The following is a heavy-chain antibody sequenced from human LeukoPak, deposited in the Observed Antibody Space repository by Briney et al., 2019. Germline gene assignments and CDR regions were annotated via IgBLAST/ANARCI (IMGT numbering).Heavy chain of an antibody. D-gene: IGHD2-15*01. CDR2: ISSSGSTM. CDR1: GFTFSDYY. J-gene: IGHJ4*02. V-gene: IGHV3-11*01. CDR3: ARDCSGGSCYFFY. Sequence: GGSLRLSCAASGFTFSDYYMSWIRQAPGKGLEWVSYISSSGSTMYYADSVKGRFTISRDNAKNSLYLQMNSLRAEDTAVYYCARDCSGGSCYFFYWGQGTLVTVSS.